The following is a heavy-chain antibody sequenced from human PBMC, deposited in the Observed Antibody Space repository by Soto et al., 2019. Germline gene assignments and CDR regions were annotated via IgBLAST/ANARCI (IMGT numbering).Heavy chain of an antibody. CDR1: GFTFSSYA. J-gene: IGHJ6*02. CDR2: VSAGGDMT. CDR3: ARGDRGGSGSPASYYYSGLDV. Sequence: DVQLLESGGDLVQPGGSLRLSCAASGFTFSSYAMSWVRQAPGKGLEWVSSVSAGGDMTYYSDSVKGRFTISRDNSNNALFLQMNSLRAEDTALYYCARGDRGGSGSPASYYYSGLDVWGQGTTVIVSS. V-gene: IGHV3-23*01. D-gene: IGHD3-10*01.